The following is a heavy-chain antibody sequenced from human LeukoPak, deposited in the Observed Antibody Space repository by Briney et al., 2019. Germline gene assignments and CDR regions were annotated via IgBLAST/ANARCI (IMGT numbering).Heavy chain of an antibody. CDR2: INPNSGGT. Sequence: ASVKVSCKASGYTFTGYYMHWVRQAPGQGLEWMGWINPNSGGTNYAQKFQGRVTMTRDTSISTAYMELSRLRSDDTAVYYCARPKPYYYDSSGYYGAFDIWGQGTMVTVSS. D-gene: IGHD3-22*01. CDR3: ARPKPYYYDSSGYYGAFDI. J-gene: IGHJ3*02. V-gene: IGHV1-2*02. CDR1: GYTFTGYY.